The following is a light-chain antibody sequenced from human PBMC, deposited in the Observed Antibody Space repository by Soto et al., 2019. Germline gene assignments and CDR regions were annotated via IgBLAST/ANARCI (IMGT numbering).Light chain of an antibody. J-gene: IGKJ3*01. V-gene: IGKV1-12*02. Sequence: DIQMTQSPSSVSASVGDRVTITCRASQVINNWLAWYQQKPGKAPNLLIYAASTLQTGVPSRFSGSGSVTDFTLAISSLQPEDFATYYCHQANSFPFTFGPGTKVDIK. CDR1: QVINNW. CDR2: AAS. CDR3: HQANSFPFT.